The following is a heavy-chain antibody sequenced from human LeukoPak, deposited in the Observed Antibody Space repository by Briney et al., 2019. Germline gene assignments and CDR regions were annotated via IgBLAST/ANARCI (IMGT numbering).Heavy chain of an antibody. CDR2: ISGSGGST. Sequence: PGRSLRLSCAASGFTFDDYAMHWVRQAPGKGLEWVSAISGSGGSTYYADSVKGRFTISRDNSKNTLYLQMNSLRAEDTAVYYCAKDQGYSSSWYFDYWGQGTLVTVSS. J-gene: IGHJ4*02. CDR1: GFTFDDYA. CDR3: AKDQGYSSSWYFDY. V-gene: IGHV3-23*01. D-gene: IGHD6-13*01.